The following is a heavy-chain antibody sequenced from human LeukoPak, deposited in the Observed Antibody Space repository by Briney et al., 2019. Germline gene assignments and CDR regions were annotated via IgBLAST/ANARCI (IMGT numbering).Heavy chain of an antibody. CDR1: GFTFSSYA. CDR2: ISYDGSNK. CDR3: ARVANYYDSSGYYLPDI. Sequence: GGSLRLSCAAPGFTFSSYAMHWVRQAPGKGLEWVAVISYDGSNKYYADSVKGRFTISRDNSKNTLYLQMNSLRAEDTAVYYCARVANYYDSSGYYLPDIWGQGTMVTVSS. V-gene: IGHV3-30*04. J-gene: IGHJ3*02. D-gene: IGHD3-22*01.